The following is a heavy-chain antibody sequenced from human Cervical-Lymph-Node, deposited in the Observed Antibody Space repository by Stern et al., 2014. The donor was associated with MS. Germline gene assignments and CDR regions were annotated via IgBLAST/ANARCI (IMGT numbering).Heavy chain of an antibody. CDR2: IIPIIGLP. J-gene: IGHJ5*02. CDR1: GGTFSSSYA. D-gene: IGHD2-15*01. Sequence: VQLLESGPEVKKPGSSVKVSCKASGGTFSSSYAVSWVRQAPGQGLEWMGRIIPIIGLPNYAQKFQTRLTITADKSTSTVYMELSSLTSEDTAVYYCARGIVTNRPAATLHNLFDPWGQGTLVTVSS. CDR3: ARGIVTNRPAATLHNLFDP. V-gene: IGHV1-69*09.